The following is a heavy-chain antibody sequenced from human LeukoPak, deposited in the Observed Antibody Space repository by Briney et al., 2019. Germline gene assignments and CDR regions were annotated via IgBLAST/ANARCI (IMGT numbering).Heavy chain of an antibody. V-gene: IGHV3-7*01. D-gene: IGHD6-6*01. CDR3: ARIGYSSSSFDF. Sequence: GGSLRLSCATSGFPFTVYRTSWVRQAPGKGLEWVANISPDGRTTYYMDSVKGRFTISRDKAKNSMFLQMDSLRVEDTAVYYCARIGYSSSSFDFWGQGTPVTVSS. J-gene: IGHJ4*02. CDR2: ISPDGRTT. CDR1: GFPFTVYR.